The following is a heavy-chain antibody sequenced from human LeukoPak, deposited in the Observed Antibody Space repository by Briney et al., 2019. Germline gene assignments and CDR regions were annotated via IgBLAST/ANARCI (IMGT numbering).Heavy chain of an antibody. CDR2: INPNSGGT. V-gene: IGHV1-2*02. D-gene: IGHD3-9*01. J-gene: IGHJ5*02. CDR3: ARDHPYYDILTGYYPNWFDP. Sequence: EASVKVSCKASGYTFTGYYMHWVRQAPGQGLEWMGWINPNSGGTNYAQKFQGRVTMTRDTSISTAYMELSRLRSDDTAVYYCARDHPYYDILTGYYPNWFDPWGQGTLVTVSS. CDR1: GYTFTGYY.